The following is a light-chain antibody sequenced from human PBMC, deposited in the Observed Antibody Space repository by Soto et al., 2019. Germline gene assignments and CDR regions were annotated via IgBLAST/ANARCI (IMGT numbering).Light chain of an antibody. CDR1: QDIGTW. CDR2: PAS. J-gene: IGKJ1*01. CDR3: QRANSFPTST. V-gene: IGKV1-12*01. Sequence: SPFSVTASVGDRVIIACRSSQDIGTWLAWYQQKPGQVPNLLMYPASSLHSGVQSRFSGSVSMTEFPLTSCIRQPEDFPTYGCQRANSFPTSTVGQRTKVDVK.